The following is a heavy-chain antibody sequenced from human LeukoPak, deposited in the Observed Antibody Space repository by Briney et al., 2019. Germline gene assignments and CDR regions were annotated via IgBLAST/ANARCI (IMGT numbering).Heavy chain of an antibody. Sequence: GGSLKLSCVASGFTFSSYNMNWVRQAPGKGLEWVSSISISSTYIYYADSLKGRFTIFRDNAKSSLYLQINSLRAEDTAVYYCARDPIPDYWGQGTLVTVSS. V-gene: IGHV3-21*01. CDR2: ISISSTYI. J-gene: IGHJ4*02. CDR3: ARDPIPDY. CDR1: GFTFSSYN.